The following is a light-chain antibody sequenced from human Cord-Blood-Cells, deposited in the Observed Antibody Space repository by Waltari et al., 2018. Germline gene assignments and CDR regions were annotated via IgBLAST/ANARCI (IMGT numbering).Light chain of an antibody. J-gene: IGKJ3*01. CDR2: AAS. CDR1: QCISSY. CDR3: QQLNSYTFT. Sequence: IQLTQSPSFLSASVVDRVTVTGQARQCISSYLAWYQQKPGKAPKLLIYAASTLQSGVASRFSGSGSGTEFTITICSLQPEDFATYSCQQLNSYTFTVGPGIKVDIK. V-gene: IGKV1-9*01.